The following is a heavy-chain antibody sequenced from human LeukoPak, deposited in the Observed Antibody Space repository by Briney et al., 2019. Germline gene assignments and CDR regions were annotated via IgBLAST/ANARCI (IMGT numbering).Heavy chain of an antibody. D-gene: IGHD5-18*01. J-gene: IGHJ6*03. CDR3: ARCKVTYYYYYMDV. CDR2: ISSSGSTI. V-gene: IGHV3-11*01. Sequence: TGGSLRLSCAASGFTFSDYYMSWIRQAPGKGLEWVSYISSSGSTIYYADSVNGRFTISRDNAKNSLYLQMNSLRAEDTAVYYCARCKVTYYYYYMDVWGKGTTVTVSS. CDR1: GFTFSDYY.